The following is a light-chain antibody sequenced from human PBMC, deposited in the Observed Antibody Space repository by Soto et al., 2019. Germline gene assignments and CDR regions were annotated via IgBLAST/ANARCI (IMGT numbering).Light chain of an antibody. J-gene: IGLJ1*01. CDR2: DVS. CDR3: SSYTSGTTRYV. Sequence: QSALTQPPSASGSPGQSVTISCTGTSSDVGGYNYVSWYQQHPGKVPQLMIYDVSNRPSGVSNRFSGSKSGNTASLTISGLQAEDEADYYCSSYTSGTTRYVFGTGTKLTVL. V-gene: IGLV2-14*01. CDR1: SSDVGGYNY.